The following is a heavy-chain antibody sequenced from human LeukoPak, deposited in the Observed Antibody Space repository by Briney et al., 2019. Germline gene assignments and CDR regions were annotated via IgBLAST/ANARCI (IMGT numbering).Heavy chain of an antibody. Sequence: GGSLRLSCAASGFTFSIYAMSWVRQAPGKGLEWVSALSGGAGTTYYADSVKGRFTISRDNSKNTLYLQMNSLRAEDTAVYYCAKDLRAAAGTSWSFDYWGQGTLVTVSS. CDR2: LSGGAGTT. J-gene: IGHJ4*02. CDR3: AKDLRAAAGTSWSFDY. V-gene: IGHV3-23*01. CDR1: GFTFSIYA. D-gene: IGHD6-13*01.